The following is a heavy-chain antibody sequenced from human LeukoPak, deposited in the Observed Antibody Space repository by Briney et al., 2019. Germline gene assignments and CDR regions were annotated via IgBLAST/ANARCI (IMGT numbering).Heavy chain of an antibody. CDR3: LTIVETDLDAFDI. Sequence: GGSLRLSCAASGLTFRKYWLHWVRQAPGKGLVWVSRINPDDGSTSYADSVKGRFTISRDNAKSTLYLQMNSLRAEDTAVYYCLTIVETDLDAFDIWGQGTKVTVSS. J-gene: IGHJ3*02. CDR1: GLTFRKYW. CDR2: INPDDGST. D-gene: IGHD2-21*01. V-gene: IGHV3-74*01.